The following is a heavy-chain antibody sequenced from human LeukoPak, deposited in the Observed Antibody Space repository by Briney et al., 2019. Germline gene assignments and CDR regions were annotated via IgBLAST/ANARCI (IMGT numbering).Heavy chain of an antibody. J-gene: IGHJ3*02. CDR3: ARDFADTAMGDAFDI. Sequence: GGSLRLSCAASGFTFGSYSMNWVRQAPGKGLEWVSSISSSSSYIYYADSVKGRFTISRDNAKNPLYLQMNSLRAEDTAVYYCARDFADTAMGDAFDIWGQGTMVTVSS. CDR1: GFTFGSYS. CDR2: ISSSSSYI. V-gene: IGHV3-21*01. D-gene: IGHD5-18*01.